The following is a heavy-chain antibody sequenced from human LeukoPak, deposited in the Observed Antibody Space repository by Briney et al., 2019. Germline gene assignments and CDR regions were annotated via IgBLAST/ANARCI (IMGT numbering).Heavy chain of an antibody. CDR1: GGTFSSYA. CDR3: AYGSGSYPSYYYGMDV. CDR2: IIPIFCTS. D-gene: IGHD3-10*01. J-gene: IGHJ6*04. V-gene: IGHV1-69*13. Sequence: SVKVSCKASGGTFSSYAISWVRQAPGQGLEWIGGIIPIFCTSNYAQKFQGRVTITADDSPSPAYMELSSLRSEDTAVYYCAYGSGSYPSYYYGMDVWGKGTTVTVSS.